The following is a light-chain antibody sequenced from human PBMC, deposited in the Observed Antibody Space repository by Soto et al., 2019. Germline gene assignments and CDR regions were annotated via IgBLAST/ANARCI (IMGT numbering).Light chain of an antibody. CDR3: LQYGGLPRT. Sequence: EIVLTQSPGTLSLSPGERATLSCRASQSVSSSYLAWYQQKPGQAPRLLIYGASSRATGIPDRFSGSGSGTDFTLTITRLEPEDFAVYFCLQYGGLPRTFGQGTKVDI. CDR2: GAS. J-gene: IGKJ1*01. CDR1: QSVSSSY. V-gene: IGKV3-20*01.